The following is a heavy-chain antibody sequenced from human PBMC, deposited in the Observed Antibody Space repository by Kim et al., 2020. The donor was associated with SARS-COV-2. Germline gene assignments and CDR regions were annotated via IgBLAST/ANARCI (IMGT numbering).Heavy chain of an antibody. Sequence: GGSLRLSCAASGFTFSDHYMDWVRQAPGKGLEWVGRTRNKANSYTTEYAASVKGRFTISRDDSKNSLYLQMNSLKTEDTAVYYCARSQFGYYDYVWGSYRQSYYYGMDVWGQGTTVTVSS. J-gene: IGHJ6*02. D-gene: IGHD3-16*02. CDR3: ARSQFGYYDYVWGSYRQSYYYGMDV. CDR2: TRNKANSYTT. CDR1: GFTFSDHY. V-gene: IGHV3-72*01.